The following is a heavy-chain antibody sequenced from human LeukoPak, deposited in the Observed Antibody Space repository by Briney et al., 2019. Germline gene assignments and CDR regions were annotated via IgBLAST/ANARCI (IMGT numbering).Heavy chain of an antibody. J-gene: IGHJ4*02. CDR2: ISGSGGST. V-gene: IGHV3-23*01. Sequence: GGSLRLSCAASGFTFSSYSMNWVRQAPGKGLEWVSAISGSGGSTYYADSVKGRFTISRDNSKNTLYLQMNSLRAEDTAVYYCAKDKRYSSGDDYWGQGTLVTVSS. D-gene: IGHD3-22*01. CDR1: GFTFSSYS. CDR3: AKDKRYSSGDDY.